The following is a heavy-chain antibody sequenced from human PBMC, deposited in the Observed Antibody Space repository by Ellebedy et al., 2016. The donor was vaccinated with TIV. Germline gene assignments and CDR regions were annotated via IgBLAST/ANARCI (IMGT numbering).Heavy chain of an antibody. Sequence: MPSETLSLTCTVSGGSISNSDYYWDWIRQPPGKGLEWIGSIYYSGTTTYNPSLKSRVAISVDTSKNQFSLKLSSVTAADTAIYYCARRLRYGDWYFDLWGRGTLVIVSS. V-gene: IGHV4-39*07. J-gene: IGHJ2*01. CDR3: ARRLRYGDWYFDL. CDR1: GGSISNSDYY. CDR2: IYYSGTT. D-gene: IGHD4-17*01.